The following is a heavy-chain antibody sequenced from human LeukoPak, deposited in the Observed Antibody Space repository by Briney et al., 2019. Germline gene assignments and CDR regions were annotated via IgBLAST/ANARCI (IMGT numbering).Heavy chain of an antibody. D-gene: IGHD3-3*01. J-gene: IGHJ4*02. CDR3: ATWRIGYFDY. V-gene: IGHV4-59*01. CDR1: DDSMSSYC. CDR2: IYYSGNT. Sequence: SETLSLTCTVSDDSMSSYCWSWLRQPPGKELEWVGFIYYSGNTNYNPSLKSRVTISVDTSKNQFSLRLRSVTAADAAVYYCATWRIGYFDYWGQGILVTVSS.